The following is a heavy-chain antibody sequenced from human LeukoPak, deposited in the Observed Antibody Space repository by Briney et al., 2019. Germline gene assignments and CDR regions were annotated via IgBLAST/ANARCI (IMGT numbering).Heavy chain of an antibody. CDR2: IGTAGDT. D-gene: IGHD6-19*01. V-gene: IGHV3-13*01. CDR1: GFTFSSYD. J-gene: IGHJ4*02. Sequence: GGSLRLSCAASGFTFSSYDMHWVRQATGKGLEWVSAIGTAGDTYYPGSVKGRFTISRENAKNSLYLQMNSLRARDTAVYYCAGAEQWLGSFDYWGQGTLVTVSS. CDR3: AGAEQWLGSFDY.